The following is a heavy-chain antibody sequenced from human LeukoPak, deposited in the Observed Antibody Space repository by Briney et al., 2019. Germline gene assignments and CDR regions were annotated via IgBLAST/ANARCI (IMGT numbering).Heavy chain of an antibody. CDR3: ARGLDIAATSFDY. Sequence: SETLSLTCAVYGGPFSGYYWSWIRQPPGKGLEWIGEINHSGSTNYNPSLKSRVTISVDTSKNQFSLKLSSVTAADTAVYYCARGLDIAATSFDYWGQGTLVTVSS. CDR1: GGPFSGYY. CDR2: INHSGST. D-gene: IGHD6-13*01. J-gene: IGHJ4*02. V-gene: IGHV4-34*01.